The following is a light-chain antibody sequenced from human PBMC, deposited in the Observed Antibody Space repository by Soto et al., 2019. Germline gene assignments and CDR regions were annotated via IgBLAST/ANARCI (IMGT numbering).Light chain of an antibody. CDR2: SNN. CDR3: AAWDDSLKGV. Sequence: QSVLTQPPSASGTPGQRVTISCSGSSSNIGSNTVNWYQQLPGTAPKLLIYSNNQRPSGVPDRFSGSKSGTSASLAISGLQSEDEADYYCAAWDDSLKGVFGTGTKVNVL. J-gene: IGLJ1*01. V-gene: IGLV1-44*01. CDR1: SSNIGSNT.